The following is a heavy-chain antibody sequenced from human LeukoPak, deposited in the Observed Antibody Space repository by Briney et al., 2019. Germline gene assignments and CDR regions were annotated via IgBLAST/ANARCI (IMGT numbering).Heavy chain of an antibody. D-gene: IGHD1-26*01. V-gene: IGHV4-59*12. CDR3: ARPDQTSGSYSPFGY. J-gene: IGHJ4*02. Sequence: SETLSLTCTVSGGSISSYYWSWIRQPPGKGLEWIGYIYYSGSTNYNPSLKSRVTISVDTSKNQFSLKLSSVTAADTAVYYCARPDQTSGSYSPFGYWGQGTLVTVSS. CDR1: GGSISSYY. CDR2: IYYSGST.